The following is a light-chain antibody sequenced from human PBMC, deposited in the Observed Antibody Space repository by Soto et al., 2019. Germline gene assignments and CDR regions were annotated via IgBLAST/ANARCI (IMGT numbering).Light chain of an antibody. V-gene: IGKV1-39*01. Sequence: DIQMTQSPSSLSASVGDRVTLTCRASQSIRKYLNWYQVKSGKGPKLLIYGTTTLQSGIPSRFSGSGSGTHFTLTISNLQPEDFAVYYCQQGYSPLLTFGGGTRVEIK. CDR2: GTT. CDR1: QSIRKY. CDR3: QQGYSPLLT. J-gene: IGKJ4*01.